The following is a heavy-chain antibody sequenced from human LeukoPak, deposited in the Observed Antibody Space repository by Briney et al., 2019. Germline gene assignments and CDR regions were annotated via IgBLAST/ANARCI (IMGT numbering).Heavy chain of an antibody. CDR1: GFTFSSYS. J-gene: IGHJ4*02. D-gene: IGHD6-19*01. CDR3: ARDRSVSGYSSLGFDY. Sequence: GGSLRLSCAASGFTFSSYSMNWVRQAPGKGLEWVSSVNSSSYIYYADSVKGRFTISRDNAKNSLYLQMNSLRAEDTAVYYCARDRSVSGYSSLGFDYWGQGTLVTVSS. CDR2: VNSSSYI. V-gene: IGHV3-21*01.